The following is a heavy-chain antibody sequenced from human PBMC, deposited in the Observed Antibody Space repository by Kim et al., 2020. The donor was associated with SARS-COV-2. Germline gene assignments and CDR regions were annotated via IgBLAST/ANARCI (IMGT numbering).Heavy chain of an antibody. V-gene: IGHV3-11*06. Sequence: VKGRFTISRDNAKNSLYLQMNSLRAEDTAVYYCARDAPMDLKYYYYGMDVWGQGTTVTVSS. J-gene: IGHJ6*02. D-gene: IGHD2-2*03. CDR3: ARDAPMDLKYYYYGMDV.